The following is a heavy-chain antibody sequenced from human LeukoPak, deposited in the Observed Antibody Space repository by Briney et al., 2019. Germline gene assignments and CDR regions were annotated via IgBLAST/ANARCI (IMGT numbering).Heavy chain of an antibody. CDR2: MQFNGNS. J-gene: IGHJ4*02. D-gene: IGHD5-18*01. Sequence: PSETLSLTCSVSGDSISTYHWNWIRKPPGKGLEWIGYMQFNGNSNYNPSLKNRVNIFVDMSKNQFVLNLRSVTAADTAAYYCARDKRHSYGRYFDPWGQGMLVTVSS. CDR1: GDSISTYH. V-gene: IGHV4-59*01. CDR3: ARDKRHSYGRYFDP.